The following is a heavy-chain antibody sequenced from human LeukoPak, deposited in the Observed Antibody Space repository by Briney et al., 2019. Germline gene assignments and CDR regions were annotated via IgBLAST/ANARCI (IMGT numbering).Heavy chain of an antibody. Sequence: RGESLKISCKGSGYNFANHWIGWVRQMPGKGLEWMGIIYPGDSDTKYSPSLQGQVTISADKSISTAYLQWSSLKASDTAMYYCARHVETGGLSMIDYWGQGTLVTVSS. CDR3: ARHVETGGLSMIDY. CDR1: GYNFANHW. J-gene: IGHJ4*02. V-gene: IGHV5-51*01. CDR2: IYPGDSDT. D-gene: IGHD1-14*01.